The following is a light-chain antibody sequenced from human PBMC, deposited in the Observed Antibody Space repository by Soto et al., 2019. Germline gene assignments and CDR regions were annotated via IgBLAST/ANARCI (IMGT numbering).Light chain of an antibody. Sequence: DVDLAHSPSTLSAYIGDRVTITCRASQGITNWLAWYQQKPGTAPKLLIYDASSLQSGVPSRFSGSGSGTEFTLTISSLQPDDFATYYCQQYNTFWTFGQGTKVDIK. CDR1: QGITNW. J-gene: IGKJ1*01. CDR3: QQYNTFWT. V-gene: IGKV1-5*01. CDR2: DAS.